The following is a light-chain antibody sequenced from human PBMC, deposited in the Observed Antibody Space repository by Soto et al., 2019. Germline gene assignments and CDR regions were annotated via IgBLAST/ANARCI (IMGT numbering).Light chain of an antibody. CDR3: QQYFEWPPMT. V-gene: IGKV3-15*01. Sequence: VMTQSPATLSVSPGERATLSCWASETVATNLAWYQQKPGQAPRRLISGASTRAAGISDRFRGSGSGTDFTLTISSLRSEDSAIYYCQQYFEWPPMTCGQGTKVEI. CDR1: ETVATN. CDR2: GAS. J-gene: IGKJ1*01.